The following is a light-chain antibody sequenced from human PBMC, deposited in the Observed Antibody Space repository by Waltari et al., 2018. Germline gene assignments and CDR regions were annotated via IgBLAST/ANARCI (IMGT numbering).Light chain of an antibody. Sequence: QSALTQPASVSGSPGPSITISCTGTSSDVGCYNYVSWYQQHPGKVPKLLIFDVSNRPSGVSNRFSGSKSGNTASLTISGLQAEDESDYYCCSFTSRSTWVFGGGTKLTVL. J-gene: IGLJ3*02. CDR3: CSFTSRSTWV. CDR2: DVS. CDR1: SSDVGCYNY. V-gene: IGLV2-14*01.